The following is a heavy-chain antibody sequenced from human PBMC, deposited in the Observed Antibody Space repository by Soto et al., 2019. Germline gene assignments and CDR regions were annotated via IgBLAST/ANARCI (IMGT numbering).Heavy chain of an antibody. CDR2: INHSGST. CDR3: ARGWDPALYNWFDP. CDR1: GGSFSGYY. V-gene: IGHV4-34*01. D-gene: IGHD1-26*01. J-gene: IGHJ5*02. Sequence: SETLSLTCAVYGGSFSGYYWSWIRQPPGKGLEWIGEINHSGSTNYNPSLKSRVTISVDTSKNQFSLKLSSVTAADTAVYYCARGWDPALYNWFDPWGQGTLVTVSS.